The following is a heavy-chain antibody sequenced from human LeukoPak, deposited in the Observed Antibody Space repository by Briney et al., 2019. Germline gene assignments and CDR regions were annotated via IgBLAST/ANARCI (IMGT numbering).Heavy chain of an antibody. D-gene: IGHD3-22*01. J-gene: IGHJ4*02. CDR3: AKGSYYYDSADYFDY. CDR2: LSGSGGNT. CDR1: GFTFSSYA. V-gene: IGHV3-23*01. Sequence: GGSLRLSCAASGFTFSSYAMSWVRQAPGKGLEWVSTLSGSGGNTYYADSVKGRVTISRDISKNTLYLQMNSLRAEDTAVYHCAKGSYYYDSADYFDYWGQGTLVTVSS.